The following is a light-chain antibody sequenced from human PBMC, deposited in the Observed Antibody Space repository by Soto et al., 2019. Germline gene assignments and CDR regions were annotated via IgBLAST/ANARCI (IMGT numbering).Light chain of an antibody. V-gene: IGLV2-14*03. CDR3: SSYTNSSVV. CDR1: SSDIGGHNY. Sequence: QSVLTQPASVSGSLGQSITISCTGTSSDIGGHNYVSWYQQQPGKAPKLMIFDVSNRPSGVSNRFSGSKSGNTASLTISGLQAEDEADYYCSSYTNSSVVFGGGTKLTVL. CDR2: DVS. J-gene: IGLJ2*01.